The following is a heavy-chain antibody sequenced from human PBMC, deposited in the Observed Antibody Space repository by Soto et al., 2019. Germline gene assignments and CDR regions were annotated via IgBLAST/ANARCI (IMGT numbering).Heavy chain of an antibody. D-gene: IGHD6-13*01. CDR1: GFTFSTYA. CDR2: ISSNGGST. V-gene: IGHV3-64D*06. CDR3: VKVHSSSTTDY. J-gene: IGHJ4*02. Sequence: GGSLRLSCAASGFTFSTYAMNWVRQAPGKGLEYVSAISSNGGSTYYADSVKGRFTISRDNSKNTLYLQMSSLRAEDTAVYYCVKVHSSSTTDYWGQGTLVTVSS.